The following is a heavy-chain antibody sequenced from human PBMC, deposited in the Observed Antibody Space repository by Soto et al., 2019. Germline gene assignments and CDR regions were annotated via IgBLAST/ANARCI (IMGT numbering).Heavy chain of an antibody. CDR2: VWYDGTDK. Sequence: LRLSCAASGFPFSTYPMHWARQPPGQGLEWVAVVWYDGTDKNYADSVKGRFTISRDNSKSTLYLQMDHLRVEDTGVYHCARTDCSSSDCPRDLVGAVTMDYWGQGTPVTVSS. CDR3: ARTDCSSSDCPRDLVGAVTMDY. D-gene: IGHD2-2*01. CDR1: GFPFSTYP. J-gene: IGHJ4*02. V-gene: IGHV3-33*01.